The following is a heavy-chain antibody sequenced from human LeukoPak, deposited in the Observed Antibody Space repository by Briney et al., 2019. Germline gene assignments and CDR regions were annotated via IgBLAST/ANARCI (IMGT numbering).Heavy chain of an antibody. V-gene: IGHV4-59*01. Sequence: SETLSLTCTVSGGSISSYYWSWIRQPPGKGLEWVGYIFYSWSTNYNPSLKSRVTISVDTSKNQFSLKLSSVTAADTAVYYCARGEATLGHFNYYHYGMDVWGQGTTVTVSS. CDR2: IFYSWST. CDR1: GGSISSYY. J-gene: IGHJ6*02. D-gene: IGHD3-3*02. CDR3: ARGEATLGHFNYYHYGMDV.